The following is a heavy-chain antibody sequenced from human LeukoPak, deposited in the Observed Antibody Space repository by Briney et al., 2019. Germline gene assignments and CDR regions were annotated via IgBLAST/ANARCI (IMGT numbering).Heavy chain of an antibody. Sequence: SVKVSCKASGGIFSRYAISWVRQAPGQRLEWMGGIIPIFGAANYAQKFQGRVTITADESTSTAYMELRSLRSEDTAVYYCARDCIGCDGFDYWGQGTLVTVSS. D-gene: IGHD2-15*01. CDR2: IIPIFGAA. J-gene: IGHJ4*02. CDR1: GGIFSRYA. CDR3: ARDCIGCDGFDY. V-gene: IGHV1-69*13.